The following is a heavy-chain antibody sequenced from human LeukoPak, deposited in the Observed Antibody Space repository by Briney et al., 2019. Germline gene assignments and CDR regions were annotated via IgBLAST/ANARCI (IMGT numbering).Heavy chain of an antibody. D-gene: IGHD2-15*01. Sequence: ASVKVSCTASGYTFTSYDINWVRQATGQGLEWMGWMNPNSGNTGYAQKFQGRVTMTRNTSISTAYIELSSLRSEDTGVYYCAREASVAASHWFHPWGEGTLVTVSS. J-gene: IGHJ5*02. V-gene: IGHV1-8*01. CDR3: AREASVAASHWFHP. CDR2: MNPNSGNT. CDR1: GYTFTSYD.